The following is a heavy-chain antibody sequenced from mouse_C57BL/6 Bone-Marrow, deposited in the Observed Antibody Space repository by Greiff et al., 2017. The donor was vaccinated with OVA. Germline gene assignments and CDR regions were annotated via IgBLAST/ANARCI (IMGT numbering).Heavy chain of an antibody. V-gene: IGHV2-6*01. D-gene: IGHD2-4*01. Sequence: VKLVESGPGLVAPSQSLSITCTVSGFSLTSYGVDWVRQSPGKGLEWLGVIWGVGSTNYNSALKSRLSISKDNSKSQVFLKMNSLQTDDTAMYYCARNDYDRRDAMDYWGQGTSVTVSS. CDR1: GFSLTSYG. CDR3: ARNDYDRRDAMDY. J-gene: IGHJ4*01. CDR2: IWGVGST.